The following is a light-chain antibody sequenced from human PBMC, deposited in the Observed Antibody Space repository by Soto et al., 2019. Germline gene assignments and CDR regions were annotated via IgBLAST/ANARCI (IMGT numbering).Light chain of an antibody. CDR3: QQYGSSHT. Sequence: VVMTQSPGTLSVSPGKGVTLSCRASQSVGNSLAWYQQKPGQAPRLLIFGASTRATGIPDRFSGSGAGAYFNLTISRLEPADFGVYYCQQYGSSHTFGQGTRLEIK. CDR2: GAS. V-gene: IGKV3-20*01. CDR1: QSVGNS. J-gene: IGKJ5*01.